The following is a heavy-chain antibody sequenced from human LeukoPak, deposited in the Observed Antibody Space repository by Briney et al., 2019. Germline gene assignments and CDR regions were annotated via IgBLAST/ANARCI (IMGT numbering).Heavy chain of an antibody. Sequence: GGSLRLSCAASGFTFSNYAMSWVRQAPGKGLEWVSTISGSGGSTHYADSVKGRFTISRDNSRNTLSLQMNSLRAEDTAVYYCAKGREVFGDSRFGHWGQGTLVTVSS. J-gene: IGHJ4*02. CDR2: ISGSGGST. CDR3: AKGREVFGDSRFGH. D-gene: IGHD4-17*01. CDR1: GFTFSNYA. V-gene: IGHV3-23*01.